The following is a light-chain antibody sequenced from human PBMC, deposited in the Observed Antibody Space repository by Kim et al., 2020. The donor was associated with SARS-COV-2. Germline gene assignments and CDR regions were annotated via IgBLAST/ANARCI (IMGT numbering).Light chain of an antibody. Sequence: SELTQDPAVSVALGQTVRITCQGDSLRSYYASWYQQKPGQAPVLVIYGKNNRPSGIPDRFSGSSSGNTASLTITGAQAEDEADYYCNSRDSSGNHLVFGGGTQLT. CDR1: SLRSYY. J-gene: IGLJ2*01. CDR2: GKN. CDR3: NSRDSSGNHLV. V-gene: IGLV3-19*01.